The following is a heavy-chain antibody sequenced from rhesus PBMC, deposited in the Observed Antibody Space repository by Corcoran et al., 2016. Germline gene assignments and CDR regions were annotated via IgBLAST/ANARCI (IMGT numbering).Heavy chain of an antibody. D-gene: IGHD2-15*01. Sequence: QVTLKESGPALVKPTQTLTLTCILSGFSLNTTGMGVGWIRQPPGKTLEWLAHISWDDDKCLSTSLKSRLTISKDTSKNQVVLTMTNMDPVDTATYYCTRYLRSNFYFDYWGQGVLVTVSS. V-gene: IGHV2-1*01. J-gene: IGHJ4*01. CDR1: GFSLNTTGMG. CDR3: TRYLRSNFYFDY. CDR2: ISWDDDK.